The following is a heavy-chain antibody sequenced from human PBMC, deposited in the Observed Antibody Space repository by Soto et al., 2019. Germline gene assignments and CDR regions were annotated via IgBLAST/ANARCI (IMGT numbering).Heavy chain of an antibody. V-gene: IGHV3-33*06. Sequence: QVQLVESGGGVVQPGRSLRLSCAASGIIFSGYGMHWVRQAPGKGLEWVAVIRYDGSNIYYADSVKGRFTIFRDNSKNMPYLQINRLKDKAKGVYYGAKDGLDATLFDGYFDYWGQGALVTVYS. CDR1: GIIFSGYG. CDR2: IRYDGSNI. CDR3: AKDGLDATLFDGYFDY. D-gene: IGHD5-12*01. J-gene: IGHJ4*02.